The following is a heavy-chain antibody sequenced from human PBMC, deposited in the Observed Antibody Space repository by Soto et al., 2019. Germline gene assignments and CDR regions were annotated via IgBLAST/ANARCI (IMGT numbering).Heavy chain of an antibody. J-gene: IGHJ3*02. Sequence: GGSLRLSCAASGFTFSDYYMSWIRQAPGKGLEWVSYISSSSSYTNYADSVKGRFTISRDNAKNSLYLQMNSLRAEDTAVYYCARXAHYYDSSGYYHGAFDIWGQGTMVTVSS. CDR3: ARXAHYYDSSGYYHGAFDI. V-gene: IGHV3-11*06. D-gene: IGHD3-22*01. CDR2: ISSSSSYT. CDR1: GFTFSDYY.